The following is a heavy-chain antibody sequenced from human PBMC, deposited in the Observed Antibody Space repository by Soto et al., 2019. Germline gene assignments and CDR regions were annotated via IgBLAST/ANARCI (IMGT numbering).Heavy chain of an antibody. V-gene: IGHV4-59*08. CDR3: ARGKAGSYYYYYMDA. CDR2: IYYSGST. D-gene: IGHD6-19*01. CDR1: GGSISSYY. Sequence: PSETLSLTCTVSGGSISSYYWSWIRQPPGKGLEWIGYIYYSGSTNYNPSLKSRVTISVDTSKNQFSLKLSSVTAADTAVYYCARGKAGSYYYYYMDAWGKGTTVTVSS. J-gene: IGHJ6*03.